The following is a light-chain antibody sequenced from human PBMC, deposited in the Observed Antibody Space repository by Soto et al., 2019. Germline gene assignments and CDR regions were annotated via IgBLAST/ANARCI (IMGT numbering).Light chain of an antibody. V-gene: IGKV1-9*01. CDR2: AAS. Sequence: DIQMTQSPSSLSASVGDRVTITCRASQSISSYLNWYQQKPGKAPKLLIYAASTLQSGVPSRFSGSGSGTEFTLTISSLQPEDFATYYCQQLNSYPRWTFGQGTKLEIK. CDR3: QQLNSYPRWT. J-gene: IGKJ2*02. CDR1: QSISSY.